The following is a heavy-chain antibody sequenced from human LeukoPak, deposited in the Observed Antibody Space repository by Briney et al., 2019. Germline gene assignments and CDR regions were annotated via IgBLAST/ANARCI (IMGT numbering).Heavy chain of an antibody. Sequence: GGSLRLSCAASGFTVSNDYMAWVRQDPGKGLEWVSLIYADGTTFYTDSVKGRFTMSRDNSKNTLYLQMNSLRAEDTAVYYCAKDPSVVPYYYYYMDVWGKGTTVTVSS. V-gene: IGHV3-66*01. D-gene: IGHD2-15*01. CDR3: AKDPSVVPYYYYYMDV. CDR1: GFTVSNDY. CDR2: IYADGTT. J-gene: IGHJ6*03.